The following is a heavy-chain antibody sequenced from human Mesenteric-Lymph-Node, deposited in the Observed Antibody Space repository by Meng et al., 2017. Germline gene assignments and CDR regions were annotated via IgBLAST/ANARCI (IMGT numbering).Heavy chain of an antibody. CDR2: INSDGTIT. Sequence: EVQVVWSGGGLVQPGGSLRLSCAASGFTFSTYWMHWVRQAPGKGLVWVSRINSDGTITTYADSVKGRFVISRDNAKNTLYLQMNTLRAEDTAVYYCAAAMGSFWGQGALVTVSS. V-gene: IGHV3-74*02. CDR1: GFTFSTYW. CDR3: AAAMGSF. J-gene: IGHJ4*02. D-gene: IGHD5-18*01.